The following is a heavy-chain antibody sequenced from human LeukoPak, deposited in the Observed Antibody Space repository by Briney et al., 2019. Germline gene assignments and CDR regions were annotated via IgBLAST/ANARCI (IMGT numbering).Heavy chain of an antibody. CDR2: ISSSGSTI. Sequence: PGGSLRLSCAASGFTFSSYAMSWVRQAPGKGLEWVSYISSSGSTIYYADSVKGRFTISRDNAKNSLYLQMNSLRAEDTAVYYCARDYYDSSGYYYFDYWGQGTLVTVSS. J-gene: IGHJ4*02. CDR3: ARDYYDSSGYYYFDY. CDR1: GFTFSSYA. V-gene: IGHV3-48*04. D-gene: IGHD3-22*01.